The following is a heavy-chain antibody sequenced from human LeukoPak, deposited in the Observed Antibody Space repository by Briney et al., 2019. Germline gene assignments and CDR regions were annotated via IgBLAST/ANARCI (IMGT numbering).Heavy chain of an antibody. CDR3: ARWGSGYNLFDY. J-gene: IGHJ4*02. D-gene: IGHD3-3*01. CDR2: INWNGGST. Sequence: PGGSLRLSCAPSGFIFEDYGMHWVRQAPGKGLEWVSGINWNGGSTGYADPVKGRSTISRDNAKNSLYLQMNSLRAEDTALYYCARWGSGYNLFDYWGQGILVTVSS. CDR1: GFIFEDYG. V-gene: IGHV3-20*04.